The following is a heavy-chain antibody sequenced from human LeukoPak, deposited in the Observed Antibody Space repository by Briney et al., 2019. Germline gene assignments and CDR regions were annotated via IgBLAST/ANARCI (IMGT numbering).Heavy chain of an antibody. Sequence: GGSLRLSCAASGFTFSHYLMHWVRQAPGKGLVWVSRINSDESNTNSYADSVKGRFIISRDTAKNTLYLQMNSLRAEDTAVYFCGRGGNGIDIWGQGTTVIVPS. CDR1: GFTFSHYL. J-gene: IGHJ3*02. D-gene: IGHD2-8*01. CDR3: GRGGNGIDI. V-gene: IGHV3-74*01. CDR2: INSDESNT.